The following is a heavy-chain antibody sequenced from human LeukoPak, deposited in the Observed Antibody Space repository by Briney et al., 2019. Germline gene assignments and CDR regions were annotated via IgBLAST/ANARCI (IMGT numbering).Heavy chain of an antibody. CDR3: AKGRDYGDPWDAFDI. J-gene: IGHJ3*02. CDR2: ISWNSGSI. Sequence: GGSLRLSCAASGFTFDDYAMHWVRQAPGKGLEWVSGISWNSGSIGYADSVKGRFTISRDNSKNTLYLQMNSLRAEDTAVYYCAKGRDYGDPWDAFDIWGQGTMVTVSS. V-gene: IGHV3-9*01. CDR1: GFTFDDYA. D-gene: IGHD4-17*01.